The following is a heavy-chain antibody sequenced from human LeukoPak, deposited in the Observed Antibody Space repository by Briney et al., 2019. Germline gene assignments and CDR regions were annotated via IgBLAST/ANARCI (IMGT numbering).Heavy chain of an antibody. D-gene: IGHD4-17*01. J-gene: IGHJ4*02. Sequence: GASVKVSCKASGGTFSSYAISWVRQAPGQGLEWMGRIIPILGIANYAQKFQGRVTITADKSTSTAYMELSSLRSEDTAVYYCASIYSDLNPYYGDSYFDYWGQGTLVTVPS. V-gene: IGHV1-69*04. CDR3: ASIYSDLNPYYGDSYFDY. CDR2: IIPILGIA. CDR1: GGTFSSYA.